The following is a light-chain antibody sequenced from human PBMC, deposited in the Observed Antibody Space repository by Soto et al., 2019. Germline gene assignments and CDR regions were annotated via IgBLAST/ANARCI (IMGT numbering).Light chain of an antibody. Sequence: EIVLTQSPGTLSSSPGERATLSCRASQSISSSYLAWYQQKPGQAPRLLIYGASSRATGIPDRFSGSGSGTDFTLTISRLEPEDFAXYYCQQYGRTFGQGTKVEIK. CDR3: QQYGRT. J-gene: IGKJ1*01. CDR2: GAS. V-gene: IGKV3-20*01. CDR1: QSISSSY.